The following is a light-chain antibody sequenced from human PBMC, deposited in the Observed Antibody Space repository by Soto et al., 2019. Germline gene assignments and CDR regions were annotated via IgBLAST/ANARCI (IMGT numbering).Light chain of an antibody. J-gene: IGKJ2*01. V-gene: IGKV1-39*01. Sequence: DIQMTQSPSSLSASVGDRVTITCRTSQSVSIYVNWYQQKPGKATILLIYASYSLQSGVPSRFSGSGSGTDFTLSISSLEPEDFATYYCQQSYSTPTFGQGTNLEIK. CDR1: QSVSIY. CDR2: ASY. CDR3: QQSYSTPT.